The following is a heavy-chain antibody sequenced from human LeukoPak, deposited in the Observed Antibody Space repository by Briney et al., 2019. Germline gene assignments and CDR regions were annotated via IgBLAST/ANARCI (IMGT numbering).Heavy chain of an antibody. V-gene: IGHV3-7*01. J-gene: IGHJ4*02. Sequence: PGGSLRLSCAASGFTFISYWMSWVRQAPGKGLERVANIKQDRSEKYYVDSVKGRFTISRDNAKNSLYLQMNSLRAEDTAVYYCARVWLRTADYWGQGTLVTVSS. CDR1: GFTFISYW. CDR3: ARVWLRTADY. CDR2: IKQDRSEK. D-gene: IGHD5-12*01.